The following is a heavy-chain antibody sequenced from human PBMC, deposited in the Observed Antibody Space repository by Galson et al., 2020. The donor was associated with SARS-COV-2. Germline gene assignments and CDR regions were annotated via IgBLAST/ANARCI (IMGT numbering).Heavy chain of an antibody. CDR3: ARHLEGYGIVLMVYAPYNWFDP. Sequence: SETLSLTCTVSGGSISSSSYYWGWIRQPPGKGLEWIGSIYYSGSTYYNPSLKSRVTISVDTSKNQFSLKLSSVTAADTAVYYCARHLEGYGIVLMVYAPYNWFDPWGQGTLVTVSS. J-gene: IGHJ5*02. D-gene: IGHD2-8*01. CDR2: IYYSGST. V-gene: IGHV4-39*01. CDR1: GGSISSSSYY.